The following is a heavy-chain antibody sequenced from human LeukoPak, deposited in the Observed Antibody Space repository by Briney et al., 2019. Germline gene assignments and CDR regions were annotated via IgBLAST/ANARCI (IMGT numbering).Heavy chain of an antibody. Sequence: ASVKVSCKASGYTFTGYYMHWVRQAPGQGLEWMGWNNPNSGSTNYSQKFQGRVTMTRDTSISTAYMELSRLRSDDTAVYYCARDDYDYVWGRYGMDVWGQGTTVTVSS. J-gene: IGHJ6*02. D-gene: IGHD3-16*01. CDR1: GYTFTGYY. CDR3: ARDDYDYVWGRYGMDV. CDR2: NNPNSGST. V-gene: IGHV1-2*02.